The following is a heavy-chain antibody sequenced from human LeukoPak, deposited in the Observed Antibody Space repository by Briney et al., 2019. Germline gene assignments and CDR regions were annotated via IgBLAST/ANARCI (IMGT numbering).Heavy chain of an antibody. CDR3: ARDRVTGKPNFDY. Sequence: PGGSLRLSCAASGFTFSSYSMNWVRQAPGKGLEWVSSISSSNSYIYYADSVKGRFTISRDNAKNSLFLQMNSLRAEDTAVYYCARDRVTGKPNFDYWGQGTLVTVSS. CDR1: GFTFSSYS. CDR2: ISSSNSYI. V-gene: IGHV3-21*01. J-gene: IGHJ4*02. D-gene: IGHD1-20*01.